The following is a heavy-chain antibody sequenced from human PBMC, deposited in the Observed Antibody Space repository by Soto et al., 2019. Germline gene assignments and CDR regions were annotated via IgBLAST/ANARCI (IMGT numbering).Heavy chain of an antibody. CDR1: GFTFSSYA. CDR3: AISSTGNSPSDY. V-gene: IGHV3-23*01. D-gene: IGHD3-9*01. CDR2: ISSTGGST. Sequence: GGSLRLSCAASGFTFSSYAMSWVRQAPGRGLDWVSAISSTGGSTSYADSVKGRFTISRDNSKNTLYLQMNSLRAEDTAVYYCAISSTGNSPSDYWGQGALVTVSS. J-gene: IGHJ4*02.